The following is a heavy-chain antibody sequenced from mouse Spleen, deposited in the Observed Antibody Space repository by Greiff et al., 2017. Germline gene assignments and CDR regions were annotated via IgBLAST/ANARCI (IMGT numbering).Heavy chain of an antibody. V-gene: IGHV2-9-1*01. CDR3: ARNEGYRYHWYFDV. J-gene: IGHJ1*01. Sequence: VKLMESGPGLVAPSQSLSITCTVSGFSLTSYAISWVRQPPGKGLEWLGVIWTGGGTNYNSALKSRLSISKDNSKSQVFLKMNSLQTDDTARYYCARNEGYRYHWYFDVWGAGTTVTVSS. CDR2: IWTGGGT. CDR1: GFSLTSYA. D-gene: IGHD2-14*01.